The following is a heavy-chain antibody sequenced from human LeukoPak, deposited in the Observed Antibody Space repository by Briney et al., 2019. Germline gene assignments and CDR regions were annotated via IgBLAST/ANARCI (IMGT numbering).Heavy chain of an antibody. CDR3: ARDPSSYWYFDL. D-gene: IGHD2-2*01. J-gene: IGHJ2*01. Sequence: SETLSLTCTVSGGSISSSSYYWGWIRQPPGKGLEWIGSIYYSGSTHYNPSLKSRVTISVDTSKNQFSLKLSSVTAADTAVYYCARDPSSYWYFDLWGRGTLVTVSS. V-gene: IGHV4-39*02. CDR1: GGSISSSSYY. CDR2: IYYSGST.